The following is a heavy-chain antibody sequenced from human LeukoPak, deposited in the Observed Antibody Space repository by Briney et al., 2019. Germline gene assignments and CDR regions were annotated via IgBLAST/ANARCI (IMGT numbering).Heavy chain of an antibody. J-gene: IGHJ5*02. D-gene: IGHD2-15*01. CDR1: GDTFTSYA. CDR3: ARELGDCSGGSCYDNWFDP. V-gene: IGHV1-3*03. Sequence: ASVKVSCKASGDTFTSYAMHWVHQAPGQRLEWMGWINAGNGNTKYSQEFQGRVTITRDTSASTAYMELSSLRSEDMAVYYCARELGDCSGGSCYDNWFDPWGQGTLVTVSS. CDR2: INAGNGNT.